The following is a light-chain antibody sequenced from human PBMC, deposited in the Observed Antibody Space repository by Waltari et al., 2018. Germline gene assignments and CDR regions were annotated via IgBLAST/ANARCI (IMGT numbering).Light chain of an antibody. CDR3: QHYVRLPAT. CDR2: GAS. CDR1: QSVGRS. Sequence: EIVLTPSPGTLSLSPGARATLSCRASQSVGRSLAWYQQKPGQAPRLLIYGASNRAAGLPDRFSGSGSGTDFSLTISRLEPEDFVVYYCQHYVRLPATFGQGTKVEIK. V-gene: IGKV3-20*01. J-gene: IGKJ1*01.